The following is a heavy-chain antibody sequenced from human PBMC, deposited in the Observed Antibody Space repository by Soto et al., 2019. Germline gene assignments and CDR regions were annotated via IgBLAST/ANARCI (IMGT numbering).Heavy chain of an antibody. CDR2: LSGNGVST. J-gene: IGHJ4*02. Sequence: GGSLRLSCAASGFTFSSCAMTWVRQAPGKGLEWVSTLSGNGVSTYYADSVKGRFTISRDISKNTLYLQVNSLRDEDTAVYYCAKHPNYYGSGSYGYFDYWGQGT. D-gene: IGHD3-10*01. V-gene: IGHV3-23*01. CDR3: AKHPNYYGSGSYGYFDY. CDR1: GFTFSSCA.